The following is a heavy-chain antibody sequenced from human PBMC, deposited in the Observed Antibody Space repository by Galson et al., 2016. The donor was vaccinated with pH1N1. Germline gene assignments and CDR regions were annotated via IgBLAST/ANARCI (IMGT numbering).Heavy chain of an antibody. CDR2: TYYRSKWYN. V-gene: IGHV6-1*01. CDR3: ARDGIAAAGIRRDQYYFDY. J-gene: IGHJ4*02. CDR1: GDSVSSNSAA. Sequence: GDSVSSNSAAWNWIRQSPSRGLEWLGRTYYRSKWYNDYAVSVKSRITINPDTSKNQFSLQLNSVTPEDTAVYYCARDGIAAAGIRRDQYYFDYWGQGTLVTVSS. D-gene: IGHD6-13*01.